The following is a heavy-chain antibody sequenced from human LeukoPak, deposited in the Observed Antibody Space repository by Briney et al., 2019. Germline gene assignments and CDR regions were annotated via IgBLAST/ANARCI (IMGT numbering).Heavy chain of an antibody. CDR3: ASNPIGVVVPASPGFDY. V-gene: IGHV4-30-2*01. D-gene: IGHD2-2*01. J-gene: IGHJ4*02. CDR2: IYHSGSA. CDR1: GDSMSSGGYY. Sequence: SQTLSLTCTVSGDSMSSGGYYWNWIRQPPGKGLEWIGHIYHSGSAYYNPSVQSRVTMSVDRSKNQFSLRLSSVTAADTAVYYCASNPIGVVVPASPGFDYWGQGTLVTVSS.